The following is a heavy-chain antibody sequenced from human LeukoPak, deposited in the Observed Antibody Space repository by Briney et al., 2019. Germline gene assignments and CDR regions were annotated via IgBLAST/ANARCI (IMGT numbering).Heavy chain of an antibody. CDR2: ISSGGDNI. CDR1: GFTFNTFN. D-gene: IGHD3-9*01. Sequence: GGSLRLSCAASGFTFNTFNMNWVRQAPGKGLEWVSSISSGGDNIYYADSVKGRFTPSRDNAKNSLSLQLNSLRVEDTAVYYRARGHYDVLAASYKWTPDYWGQGTLVTVSS. CDR3: ARGHYDVLAASYKWTPDY. V-gene: IGHV3-21*01. J-gene: IGHJ4*02.